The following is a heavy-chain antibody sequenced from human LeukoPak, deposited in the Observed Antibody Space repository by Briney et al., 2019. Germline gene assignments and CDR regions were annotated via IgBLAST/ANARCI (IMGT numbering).Heavy chain of an antibody. Sequence: ASVKVSCKASGYTFTSYDFNWVRQATGQRPEWMGWMSPNSGDTGYAQKFQDRVTMTRNTSISTAYMELSSPRSDDTAVYYCARGPPNWGYDYWGPGTLVTVSS. CDR2: MSPNSGDT. J-gene: IGHJ4*02. D-gene: IGHD7-27*01. V-gene: IGHV1-8*01. CDR3: ARGPPNWGYDY. CDR1: GYTFTSYD.